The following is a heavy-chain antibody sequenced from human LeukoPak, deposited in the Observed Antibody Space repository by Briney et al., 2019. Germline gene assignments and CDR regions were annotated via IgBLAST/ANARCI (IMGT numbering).Heavy chain of an antibody. CDR1: GDSVSSNTAG. CDR2: TYYRSKWYY. J-gene: IGHJ5*02. CDR3: ARGGGAIAT. D-gene: IGHD3-16*01. Sequence: SQTLSLTCAISGDSVSSNTAGWSWIRQSPSRGLEWLGRTYYRSKWYYDYAASVKGRITINPDTSKNQFSLQRNSVTPEDTAVYYCARGGGAIATWGQGAMVSVSS. V-gene: IGHV6-1*01.